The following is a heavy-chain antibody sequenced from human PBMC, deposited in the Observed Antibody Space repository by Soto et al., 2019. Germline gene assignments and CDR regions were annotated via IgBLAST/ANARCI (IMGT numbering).Heavy chain of an antibody. Sequence: QVQLVQSGAEVKKPGASVKVSCKASGYTFTSYYMDWVRQAPGQGLEWMGVINPSDGSTSYAQKFQGRVTMTRDTSTSTVYMELSSLRSEDTAVYYCARVVWITFGGVIAHGGNWFDPWGQGTLVTVSS. CDR1: GYTFTSYY. J-gene: IGHJ5*02. CDR3: ARVVWITFGGVIAHGGNWFDP. D-gene: IGHD3-16*02. CDR2: INPSDGST. V-gene: IGHV1-46*01.